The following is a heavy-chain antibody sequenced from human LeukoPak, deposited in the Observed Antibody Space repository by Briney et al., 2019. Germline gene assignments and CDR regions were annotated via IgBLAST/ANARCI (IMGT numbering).Heavy chain of an antibody. CDR1: GFTFSSYG. CDR3: AKDIGAYGSGRRDHY. J-gene: IGHJ4*02. D-gene: IGHD3-10*01. Sequence: GGSLRLSCAASGFTFSSYGMHWVRQAPGKGLEWVAFIRYDGSNKYYADSVKGRFTISRDNSKNTLYLQMNSLRAEDTAVYYCAKDIGAYGSGRRDHYWGQGTLVTVSS. V-gene: IGHV3-30*02. CDR2: IRYDGSNK.